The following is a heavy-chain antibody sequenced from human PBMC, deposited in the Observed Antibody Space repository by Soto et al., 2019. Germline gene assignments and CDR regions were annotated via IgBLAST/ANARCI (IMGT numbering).Heavy chain of an antibody. Sequence: ASVKVSCKDSGYTFTSCGIRWVRQAPGQGLEWMGWISAYNGNTNYAQKLQGRVTMTTDTSTSTAYMELRSLRSDDTAVYYCARDRGDYGNSEGMDVWGQGTTVTVSS. CDR1: GYTFTSCG. D-gene: IGHD4-17*01. V-gene: IGHV1-18*01. J-gene: IGHJ6*02. CDR2: ISAYNGNT. CDR3: ARDRGDYGNSEGMDV.